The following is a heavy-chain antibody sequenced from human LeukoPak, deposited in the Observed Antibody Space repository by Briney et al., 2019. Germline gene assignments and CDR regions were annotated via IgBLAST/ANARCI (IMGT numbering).Heavy chain of an antibody. CDR3: ARFRRITISARYMDV. CDR1: GGSINGYY. D-gene: IGHD3-9*01. Sequence: SETLSLTCTVSGGSINGYYWSWIRQPAGKGLEWIGRIYTSGSTNYNPSLKSRVTISVDTSKNQFSLKLSSVTAADTAVYYCARFRRITISARYMDVWGKGTTVTVSS. CDR2: IYTSGST. J-gene: IGHJ6*03. V-gene: IGHV4-4*07.